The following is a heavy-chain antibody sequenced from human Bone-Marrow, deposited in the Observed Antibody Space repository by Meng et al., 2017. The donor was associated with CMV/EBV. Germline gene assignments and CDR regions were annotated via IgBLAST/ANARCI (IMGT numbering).Heavy chain of an antibody. J-gene: IGHJ3*02. CDR2: ISSSSTYI. CDR3: AKVDRGPAAPRNDAFDI. D-gene: IGHD2-2*01. V-gene: IGHV3-21*01. CDR1: GFNFNIYS. Sequence: GGSLRLSCAASGFNFNIYSMNWVRQAPGKELEWVSYISSSSTYIYYADSVKGRFTISRDNAEKSLYLQMNSLTAEDTAMYYCAKVDRGPAAPRNDAFDIWGQGTMVTVSS.